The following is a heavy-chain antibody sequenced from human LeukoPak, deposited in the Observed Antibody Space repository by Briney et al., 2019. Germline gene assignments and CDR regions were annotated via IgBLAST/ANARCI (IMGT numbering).Heavy chain of an antibody. V-gene: IGHV4-59*01. CDR2: IYYSGRT. CDR1: GGSISSYY. J-gene: IGHJ4*02. CDR3: ARLGATGTQPDY. D-gene: IGHD6-13*01. Sequence: SETLSLTCTVSGGSISSYYWSWIRQPPGKGLEWIGYIYYSGRTNYNPSLQSRVTISIDTSKNQFSLKLSSVTAADTAVYYCARLGATGTQPDYWGQGTLVTVSS.